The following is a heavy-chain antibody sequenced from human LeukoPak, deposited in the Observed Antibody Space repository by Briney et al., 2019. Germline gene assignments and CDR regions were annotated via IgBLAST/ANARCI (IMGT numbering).Heavy chain of an antibody. V-gene: IGHV4-34*01. Sequence: SETLSLTCAVYGGSFSGYYWSWIRQPPGKGLEWIGEINHSGSTNYNPSLKSRVTISVDKSKNQFSLKLTSVTAADTAVYYCARGYYDSSGYLISYNWFDPWGQGTLVTVSS. CDR1: GGSFSGYY. CDR3: ARGYYDSSGYLISYNWFDP. CDR2: INHSGST. D-gene: IGHD3-22*01. J-gene: IGHJ5*02.